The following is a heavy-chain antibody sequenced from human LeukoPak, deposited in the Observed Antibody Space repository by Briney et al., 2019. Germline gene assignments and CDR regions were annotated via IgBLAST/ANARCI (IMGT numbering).Heavy chain of an antibody. D-gene: IGHD2-2*01. V-gene: IGHV4-34*01. CDR2: INRSGST. Sequence: SETLSLTCAVYGGSFSGYYWSRIRQPPGKGLEWIGEINRSGSTNYNPSLKSRVTISVDTSKNQFSLRLSSVTAADTAVYYCARGSYCSSTSCYRVDPWGQGTLVTVSS. CDR3: ARGSYCSSTSCYRVDP. J-gene: IGHJ5*02. CDR1: GGSFSGYY.